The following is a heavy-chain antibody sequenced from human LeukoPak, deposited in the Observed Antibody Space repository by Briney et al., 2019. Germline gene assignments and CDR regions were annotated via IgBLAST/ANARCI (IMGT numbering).Heavy chain of an antibody. V-gene: IGHV3-15*01. CDR1: GFTFTNAW. J-gene: IGHJ3*02. CDR2: IYSKTDGGRT. Sequence: PGGSLRLSCAASGFTFTNAWVSWVRQAPGKGLEWVGRIYSKTDGGRTDYAAPVKGRFTISRDGSENTLYLQMNSLKIEDSAVYYCTTYTNSAFHIWGQGTKVTVSS. D-gene: IGHD2/OR15-2a*01. CDR3: TTYTNSAFHI.